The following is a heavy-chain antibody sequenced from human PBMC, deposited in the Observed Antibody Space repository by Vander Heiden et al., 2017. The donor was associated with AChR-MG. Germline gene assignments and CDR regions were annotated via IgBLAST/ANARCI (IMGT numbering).Heavy chain of an antibody. J-gene: IGHJ2*01. CDR1: GFTFSSYG. V-gene: IGHV3-30*02. D-gene: IGHD2-21*02. Sequence: QVQLVESGGGVVQPGGSLRVSCAASGFTFSSYGMPWVRQAPGKGLEWVTCIRYDGSNKYYADSVKGRFTISRDNSKNTLYLQMNSLRAEDTAVYYCAKDSKIYCGGDCSYWYFDLWGRGILVTVSS. CDR3: AKDSKIYCGGDCSYWYFDL. CDR2: IRYDGSNK.